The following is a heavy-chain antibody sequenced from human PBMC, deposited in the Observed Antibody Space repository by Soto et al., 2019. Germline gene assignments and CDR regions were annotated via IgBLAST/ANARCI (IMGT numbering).Heavy chain of an antibody. CDR3: AGVPDY. CDR2: MYPSRGN. V-gene: IGHV4-30-2*01. J-gene: IGHJ4*02. CDR1: GGSISSGGYS. Sequence: QLQLQESGSGLVKPSQTLSLTCAVSGGSISSGGYSWSWIRQPPGKGLEWIGYMYPSRGNYYTPSPXIXXTIAIDRSKNQFSLKLSSVTAAHTAVYYCAGVPDYWGQGILVSVSS.